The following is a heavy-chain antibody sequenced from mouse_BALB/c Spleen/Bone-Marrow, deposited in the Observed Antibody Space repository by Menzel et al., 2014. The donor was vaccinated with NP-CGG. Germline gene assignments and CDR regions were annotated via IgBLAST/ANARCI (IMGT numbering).Heavy chain of an antibody. Sequence: EVMLVESGGGLVQPGGSRKLSCAASGFTFSTFGMHWVRQAPEKGLEWVAYISSGSTAILYADTLRGRFTISRDNPENTLFLQMTSLRSEDTAMYYCARGGNWDDFDVWGTGTTVTVSS. V-gene: IGHV5-17*02. CDR2: ISSGSTAI. CDR3: ARGGNWDDFDV. J-gene: IGHJ1*03. D-gene: IGHD4-1*01. CDR1: GFTFSTFG.